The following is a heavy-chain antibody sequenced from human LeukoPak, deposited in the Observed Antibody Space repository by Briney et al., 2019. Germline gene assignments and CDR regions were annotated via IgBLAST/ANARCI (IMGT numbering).Heavy chain of an antibody. J-gene: IGHJ4*02. V-gene: IGHV3-7*03. Sequence: GGSLRLSCAASGFTFSNLWMSWVRQAPGKGLKWVANIKQDGSEKYYVDSVKGRFTISRDNAQNSLYLQMSSLRAEDTAIYYCATSTAAAGTDWGQGTLVTVPS. CDR1: GFTFSNLW. CDR2: IKQDGSEK. CDR3: ATSTAAAGTD. D-gene: IGHD6-13*01.